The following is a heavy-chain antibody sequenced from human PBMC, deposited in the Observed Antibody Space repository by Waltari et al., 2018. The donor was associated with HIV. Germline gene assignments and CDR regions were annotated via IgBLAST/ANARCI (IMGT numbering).Heavy chain of an antibody. V-gene: IGHV3-21*02. D-gene: IGHD2-2*01. CDR2: ISRDNRES. CDR1: GFTFSRYT. Sequence: VRLMESGGGLVEPGGSLTISCAASGFTFSRYTMNWIRHIPGKVLVWLASISRDNRESYYSDSIKGRFTISRDNAANSVFLHMDRLRVDDTAQYFCVRDDPGYEPIDYWGRGTRVTVSS. CDR3: VRDDPGYEPIDY. J-gene: IGHJ4*02.